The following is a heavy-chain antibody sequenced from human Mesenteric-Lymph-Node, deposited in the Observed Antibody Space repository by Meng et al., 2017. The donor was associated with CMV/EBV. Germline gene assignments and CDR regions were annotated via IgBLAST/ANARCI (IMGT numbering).Heavy chain of an antibody. CDR3: ARRGLWCSDTSCYMLYAMDV. D-gene: IGHD2-2*02. CDR2: ISYDGSNK. Sequence: GGSLRLSCAASGFIISSKYMTWVRQAPGKGLEWVAVISYDGSNKYYADSVKGRFTISRDNSKNTLYLQMNSLRAEDTAVYYCARRGLWCSDTSCYMLYAMDVWGQGTTVTVSS. V-gene: IGHV3-30-3*01. J-gene: IGHJ6*02. CDR1: GFIISSKY.